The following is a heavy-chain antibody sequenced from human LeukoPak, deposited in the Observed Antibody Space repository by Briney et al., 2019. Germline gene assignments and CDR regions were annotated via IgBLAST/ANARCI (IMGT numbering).Heavy chain of an antibody. CDR1: GFTFSSYA. J-gene: IGHJ4*02. CDR2: ISGRGCST. D-gene: IGHD6-19*01. CDR3: AKESYSSGWYPYVDY. V-gene: IGHV3-23*01. Sequence: GGSLRLSCVASGFTFSSYAMSWVRQAPGEGLEWVSGISGRGCSTYYADSVKGRFTIHRDNSKNTLFQQINSLRAEDTDVYYCAKESYSSGWYPYVDYWGQGTLVSVSS.